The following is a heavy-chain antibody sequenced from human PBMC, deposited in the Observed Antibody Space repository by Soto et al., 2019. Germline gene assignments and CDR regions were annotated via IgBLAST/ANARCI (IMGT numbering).Heavy chain of an antibody. CDR2: ISWNSGSI. CDR3: AKDRGSGIVVVTAIHYFDY. Sequence: GGSLILSCAASGFTFDDYAMHWVRQAPGKGLEWVSGISWNSGSIGYADSVKGRFTISRDNAKNSLYLQMNSLRAEDTALYYCAKDRGSGIVVVTAIHYFDYWGQGTLVTVSS. J-gene: IGHJ4*02. CDR1: GFTFDDYA. V-gene: IGHV3-9*01. D-gene: IGHD2-21*02.